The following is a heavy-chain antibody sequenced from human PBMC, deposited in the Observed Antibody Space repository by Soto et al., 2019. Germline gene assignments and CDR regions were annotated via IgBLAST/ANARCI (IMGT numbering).Heavy chain of an antibody. CDR1: GFTFSNAW. CDR2: IKSKTDGGTT. D-gene: IGHD2-8*01. J-gene: IGHJ1*01. Sequence: GGSLRLSCAASGFTFSNAWMSWVRQAPGKGLEWVGRIKSKTDGGTTDYAAPVKGRFTISRDDSKNTLYLQMNSLKTEDTAVYYCTTVPPPRRPRYCTNGVCYIAEYFQHWGQGTLVTVSS. V-gene: IGHV3-15*01. CDR3: TTVPPPRRPRYCTNGVCYIAEYFQH.